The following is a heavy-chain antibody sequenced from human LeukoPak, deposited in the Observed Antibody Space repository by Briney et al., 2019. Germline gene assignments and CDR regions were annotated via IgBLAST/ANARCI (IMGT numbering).Heavy chain of an antibody. D-gene: IGHD3-22*01. V-gene: IGHV3-30*04. CDR3: ARASLTYYYDSSGYDSWFDP. Sequence: GRSLRLSCAASGFTFSSYAMHWFRQAPGKGLEWVAVISYDGSNKYYADSVKGRFTISRDNSKNTLYLQMSSPRAEDTAVYYCARASLTYYYDSSGYDSWFDPWGQGTLVTVSS. CDR1: GFTFSSYA. CDR2: ISYDGSNK. J-gene: IGHJ5*02.